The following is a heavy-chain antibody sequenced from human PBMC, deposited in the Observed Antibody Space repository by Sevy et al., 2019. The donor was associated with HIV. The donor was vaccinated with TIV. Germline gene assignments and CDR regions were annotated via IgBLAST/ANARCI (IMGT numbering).Heavy chain of an antibody. V-gene: IGHV3-48*02. Sequence: GGSLRLSCAVSGFTFNTYNMNWVRQAPGKGLEWVSYISYTSTTIYYADSAMGRFTISRDNAKNTLYLQMNSLRDEDTAVYYCASSDATSRFGYYYFAMDFWGQGTSVTVSS. D-gene: IGHD3-22*01. CDR2: ISYTSTTI. J-gene: IGHJ6*02. CDR1: GFTFNTYN. CDR3: ASSDATSRFGYYYFAMDF.